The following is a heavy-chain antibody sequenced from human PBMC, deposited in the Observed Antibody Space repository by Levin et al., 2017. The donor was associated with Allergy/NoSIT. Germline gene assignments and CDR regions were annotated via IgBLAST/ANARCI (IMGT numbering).Heavy chain of an antibody. CDR3: AKDLSGEAGSYDS. V-gene: IGHV3-30*18. D-gene: IGHD3-9*01. CDR2: ISYDGSIK. J-gene: IGHJ4*02. Sequence: GESLKISCAASGFIFSSYGMHWVRQAPGKGLDWVAVISYDGSIKYYADSVKGRFTISRDNSKNTLYLQMNSLRAEDTALYYCAKDLSGEAGSYDSWGQGTLVTVSS. CDR1: GFIFSSYG.